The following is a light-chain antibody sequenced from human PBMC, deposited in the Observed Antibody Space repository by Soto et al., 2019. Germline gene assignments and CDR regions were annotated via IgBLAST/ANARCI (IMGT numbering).Light chain of an antibody. CDR1: HNVGTY. CDR2: DAS. V-gene: IGKV3-11*01. J-gene: IGKJ5*01. CDR3: QEGSNWPPPIT. Sequence: EVVLTQSPATLSLSPGEGATLSCWSSHNVGTYLAWYQHKPGQAPRLLIYDASTRATGIPARFSGRGSGTDFTLTISSLEPEDFAVYYCQEGSNWPPPITFGQGTRLEIK.